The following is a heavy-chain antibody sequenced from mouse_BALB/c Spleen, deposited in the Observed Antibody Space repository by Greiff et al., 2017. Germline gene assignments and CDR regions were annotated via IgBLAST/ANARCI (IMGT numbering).Heavy chain of an antibody. CDR1: GYTFTSYW. J-gene: IGHJ1*01. D-gene: IGHD1-1*01. CDR3: TRWGGSSYWYFDV. Sequence: LKQPGSELVRPGASVKLSCKASGYTFTSYWMHWVKQRPGQGLEWIGNIYPGSGSTNYDEKFKSKATLTVDTSSSTAYMQLSSLTSEDSAVYYCTRWGGSSYWYFDVWGAGTTVTVSS. CDR2: IYPGSGST. V-gene: IGHV1S22*01.